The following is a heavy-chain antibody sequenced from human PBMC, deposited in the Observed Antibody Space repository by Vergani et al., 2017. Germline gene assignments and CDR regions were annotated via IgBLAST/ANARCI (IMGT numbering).Heavy chain of an antibody. Sequence: QVQLQQWGAGLLKPSETLSLTCAVYGGSFSGYYWSWIRQPPGKGLEWIGEINHSGSTNYNPSLKSRVTISVDTSKNQFSLKLSSVTAADTAVYYCARGYSRDQAYWGQGTLVTVSS. V-gene: IGHV4-34*01. J-gene: IGHJ4*02. CDR2: INHSGST. CDR1: GGSFSGYY. CDR3: ARGYSRDQAY. D-gene: IGHD6-13*01.